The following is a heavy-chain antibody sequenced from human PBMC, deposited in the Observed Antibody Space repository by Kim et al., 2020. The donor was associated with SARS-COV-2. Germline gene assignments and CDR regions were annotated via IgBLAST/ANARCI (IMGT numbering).Heavy chain of an antibody. J-gene: IGHJ6*02. CDR3: ARGLAAAGEYYYSYYGMDV. D-gene: IGHD6-13*01. Sequence: GRFTISRGNAKNSLYLQMNSLRAEDTAVYYCARGLAAAGEYYYSYYGMDVWGQGTTVTVSS. V-gene: IGHV3-11*06.